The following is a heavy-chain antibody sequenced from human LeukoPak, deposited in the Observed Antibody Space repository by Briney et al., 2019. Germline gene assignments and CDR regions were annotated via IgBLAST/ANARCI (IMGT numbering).Heavy chain of an antibody. J-gene: IGHJ6*03. CDR1: GGSISSHN. V-gene: IGHV4-59*11. Sequence: SETLSLTCTVSGGSISSHNWSWIRQPPGKGLEWIGYIYYSGSTNYNPSLKSRVTISVDTSKNQFSLKLSSVTAADTAVYYCAREGGYCSSTSCYYYYYYMDVWGKGTTVTVSS. D-gene: IGHD2-2*01. CDR2: IYYSGST. CDR3: AREGGYCSSTSCYYYYYYMDV.